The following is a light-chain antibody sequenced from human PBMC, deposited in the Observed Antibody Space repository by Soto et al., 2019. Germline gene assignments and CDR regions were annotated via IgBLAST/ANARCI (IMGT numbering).Light chain of an antibody. V-gene: IGLV2-8*01. CDR3: SSSAGSNRV. CDR2: EVT. Sequence: SVLTQPPSASGSPGQSVTISCTGTSSDVGIYNSVSWYQQHPGKAPKLIIYEVTKRPSGVPDRFSGSKSGNTASLTVSGLQAEDEADYYCSSSAGSNRVFGTGTKVTVL. CDR1: SSDVGIYNS. J-gene: IGLJ1*01.